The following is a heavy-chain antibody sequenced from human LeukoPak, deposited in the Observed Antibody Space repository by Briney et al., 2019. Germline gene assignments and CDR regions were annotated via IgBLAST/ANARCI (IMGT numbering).Heavy chain of an antibody. J-gene: IGHJ6*02. V-gene: IGHV4-34*01. CDR2: INHSGST. CDR3: ARAPNYGMDV. CDR1: GGSFSGYY. Sequence: SETLSLTCAVYGGSFSGYYWSWIRQPPGKGLEWIGEINHSGSTNYNPSLKNRVTISVDTSKNQFSLKLSSVTAADTAVYYCARAPNYGMDVWGQGTTVTVSS.